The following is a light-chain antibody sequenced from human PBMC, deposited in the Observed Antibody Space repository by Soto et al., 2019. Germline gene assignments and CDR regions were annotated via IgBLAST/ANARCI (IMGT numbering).Light chain of an antibody. V-gene: IGKV4-1*01. CDR1: QSVLYSSNNKNY. CDR3: QQYYSIPVT. Sequence: DIVMTQSPDSLAVPLGERATINCKSSQSVLYSSNNKNYLAWYQQKSGQPPKLLIYWASTRESGVPDRFSGSGSGTDFTLTISSLQAEDVAVYYCQQYYSIPVTFGQGTRLEIK. J-gene: IGKJ5*01. CDR2: WAS.